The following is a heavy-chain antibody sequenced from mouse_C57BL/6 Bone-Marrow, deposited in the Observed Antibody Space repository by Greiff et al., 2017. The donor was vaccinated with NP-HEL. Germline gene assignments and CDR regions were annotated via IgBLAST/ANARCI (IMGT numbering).Heavy chain of an antibody. CDR1: GFNIKDDY. V-gene: IGHV14-4*01. J-gene: IGHJ2*01. Sequence: VQLKESGAELVRPGASVKLSCTASGFNIKDDYMHWVKQRPEQGLEWIGWIDPENGDTEYASKFQGKATITADTSSNTAYLQLSSLTSEDTAVYYCTRYGSYYWGQGTTLTVSS. CDR3: TRYGSYY. D-gene: IGHD1-1*02. CDR2: IDPENGDT.